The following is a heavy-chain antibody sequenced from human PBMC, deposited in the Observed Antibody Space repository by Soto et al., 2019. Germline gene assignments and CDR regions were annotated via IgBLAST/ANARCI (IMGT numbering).Heavy chain of an antibody. CDR1: GVTVSSDAYY. CDR2: IYHTGST. Sequence: PSETLSLTCTVSGVTVSSDAYYWSWIRRPPGKGLEWIGNIYHTGSTYYSPSLKSRVDISLDRSTNQFSLRLSSVTAADTAVYYYSRYRFSGTKWYEFDYWGQGTLVTVSS. V-gene: IGHV4-31*03. D-gene: IGHD3-16*02. CDR3: SRYRFSGTKWYEFDY. J-gene: IGHJ4*02.